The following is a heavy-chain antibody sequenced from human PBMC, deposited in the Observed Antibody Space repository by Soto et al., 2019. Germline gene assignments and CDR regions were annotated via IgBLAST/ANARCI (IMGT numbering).Heavy chain of an antibody. CDR3: ARLGYCSSTSCP. CDR2: IYYSGST. CDR1: GGSISSGGYY. V-gene: IGHV4-31*03. J-gene: IGHJ5*02. D-gene: IGHD2-2*01. Sequence: QVQLQESGPGLVKPSQTLSLTCTVSGGSISSGGYYWSWIRQHPGKGLEWIGYIYYSGSTYYNPSLKCRVTISVDTSKNQFSRKLSSVTAADTAVYYCARLGYCSSTSCPWGQGTLVTVSS.